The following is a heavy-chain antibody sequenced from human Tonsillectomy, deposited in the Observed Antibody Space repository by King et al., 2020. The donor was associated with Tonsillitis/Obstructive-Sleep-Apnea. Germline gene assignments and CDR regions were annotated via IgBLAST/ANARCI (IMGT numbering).Heavy chain of an antibody. CDR1: GGSISNYF. CDR2: IYYTGST. J-gene: IGHJ6*03. D-gene: IGHD5-12*01. V-gene: IGHV4-59*01. CDR3: ARGVATIADYYDCDVDV. Sequence: QLQESGPGLVKPSESLSLTCTVSGGSISNYFWTWIRQPPGKGLEWIGYIYYTGSTNYSPSLKSRVTISVDTSKNQFSLKLSSVTAADTAVYYCARGVATIADYYDCDVDVWGKGTTVTVSS.